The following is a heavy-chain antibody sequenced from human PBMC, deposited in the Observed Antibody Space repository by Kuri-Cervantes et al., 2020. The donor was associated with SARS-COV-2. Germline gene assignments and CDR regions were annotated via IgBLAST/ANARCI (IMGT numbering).Heavy chain of an antibody. J-gene: IGHJ4*02. D-gene: IGHD3-3*01. Sequence: GGTLCLSCAASGFTVSSNYMSWVRQAPGKGLEWVSVIYSGGSTYYADPVKGRITISRDNSKNTLYLQMNSRSAADTAVDYCTKQEGGRGYYTFPLDYWGQGTLVTVSP. CDR3: TKQEGGRGYYTFPLDY. V-gene: IGHV3-53*01. CDR2: IYSGGST. CDR1: GFTVSSNY.